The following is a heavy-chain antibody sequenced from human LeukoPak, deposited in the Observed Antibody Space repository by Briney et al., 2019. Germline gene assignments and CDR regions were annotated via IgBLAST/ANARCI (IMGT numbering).Heavy chain of an antibody. J-gene: IGHJ4*02. CDR1: GFTFDDYA. CDR3: ARDPYGVISPFDY. V-gene: IGHV3-9*01. Sequence: GGSLRLSCAASGFTFDDYAMHWVRQAPGKGLEWVSGISWNSGSIGYADSVRGRFTISRDNAKNSLYLQMNNLRAEDTAVYYCARDPYGVISPFDYWGQGTLVTVSS. CDR2: ISWNSGSI. D-gene: IGHD4-17*01.